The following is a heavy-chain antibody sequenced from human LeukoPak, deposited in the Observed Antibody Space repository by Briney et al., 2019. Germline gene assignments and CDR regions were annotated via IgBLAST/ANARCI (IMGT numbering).Heavy chain of an antibody. Sequence: PSATVSLTCAVSGGSVSSGGYSWSWIRQPPGKGLEWIGYIYHSGSTYYNPSLKSRVTISVDRSKNQFSLKLSSVTAADTAVYYCARLVAATGNFDYWGQGTLVTVSS. CDR2: IYHSGST. CDR1: GGSVSSGGYS. CDR3: ARLVAATGNFDY. V-gene: IGHV4-30-2*01. D-gene: IGHD6-13*01. J-gene: IGHJ4*02.